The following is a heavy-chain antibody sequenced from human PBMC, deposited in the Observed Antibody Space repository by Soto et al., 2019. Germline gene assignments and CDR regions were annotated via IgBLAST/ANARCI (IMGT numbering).Heavy chain of an antibody. V-gene: IGHV1-2*02. CDR1: GYTFIDYS. CDR2: ISPKSGGT. CDR3: ARPPGYISDWYYFDL. J-gene: IGHJ4*02. Sequence: QVQLVQSGAEVKKPGASVKVSCEGSGYTFIDYSMHWVRQAPGQGFEWMGRISPKSGGTNYAQKFRGRVTMTWDTSLNTAYMELSSLMSEDTAVYYCARPPGYISDWYYFDLWGQGTLVTVSS. D-gene: IGHD6-19*01.